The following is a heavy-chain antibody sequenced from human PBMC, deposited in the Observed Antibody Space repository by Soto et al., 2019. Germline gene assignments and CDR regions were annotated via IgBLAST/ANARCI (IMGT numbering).Heavy chain of an antibody. J-gene: IGHJ5*02. CDR1: GGTFSSYT. Sequence: QVQLVQSGAEVKKPGSSVKVSCKASGGTFSSYTISWVRQAPGQGLEWMGRIIPILGIANYAQKFQGRVTITAEKSTSTAYMELSSLRSEDTAVYYCASGYYDILTVYFDWWFDPWGQGTLVTVSS. V-gene: IGHV1-69*02. CDR2: IIPILGIA. CDR3: ASGYYDILTVYFDWWFDP. D-gene: IGHD3-9*01.